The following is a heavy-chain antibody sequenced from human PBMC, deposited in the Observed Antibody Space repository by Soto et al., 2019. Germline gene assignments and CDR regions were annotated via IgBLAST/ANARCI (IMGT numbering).Heavy chain of an antibody. J-gene: IGHJ5*02. D-gene: IGHD2-21*01. Sequence: PSETLSLTCTVSGGSISSYYWIWIRQPPGKGLEWIGYIYYSGSTNYNPSLKSRVTISVDTSKNQFSLKLSSVTAADTAVYCCARAFRPYNWFDPWGQGTLVTVSS. CDR3: ARAFRPYNWFDP. CDR1: GGSISSYY. V-gene: IGHV4-59*01. CDR2: IYYSGST.